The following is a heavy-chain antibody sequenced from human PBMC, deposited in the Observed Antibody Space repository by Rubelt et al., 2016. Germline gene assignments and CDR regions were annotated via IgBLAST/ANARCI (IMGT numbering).Heavy chain of an antibody. J-gene: IGHJ6*03. Sequence: QVQLQESGPGLVKPSETLSLTCTVSGGSISSYYWSWIRQPAGKGLEWLGRIYTSGSTNYIPTLKSRCTRSIDTPKNHVSRKLSAVTAADTAVYYWARAIFGVTYYYLDVWGKGTTVTVS. D-gene: IGHD3-3*01. CDR1: GGSISSYY. V-gene: IGHV4-4*07. CDR2: IYTSGST. CDR3: ARAIFGVTYYYLDV.